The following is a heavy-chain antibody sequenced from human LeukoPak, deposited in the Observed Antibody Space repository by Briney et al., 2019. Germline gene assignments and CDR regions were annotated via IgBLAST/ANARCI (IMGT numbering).Heavy chain of an antibody. CDR2: IIGSGGTT. CDR1: GFSFSNYG. J-gene: IGHJ4*02. CDR3: AKDLATVNQYYFDY. D-gene: IGHD4-17*01. Sequence: TGGSLRLSCAASGFSFSNYGMNWVRQAPGKGLEWVSGIIGSGGTTYYADSVKGRFTISRDNSKNTLYLQMNSLRAEDTAVYCCAKDLATVNQYYFDYWGQGTLVTVSS. V-gene: IGHV3-23*01.